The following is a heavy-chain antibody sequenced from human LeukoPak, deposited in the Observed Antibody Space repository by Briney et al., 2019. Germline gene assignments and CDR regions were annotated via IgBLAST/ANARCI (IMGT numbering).Heavy chain of an antibody. CDR3: ARVRRFNGPYNVYFDY. J-gene: IGHJ4*02. CDR2: MQYTGST. Sequence: SETLSLTCTVSGGSISSYYWSWIRQPPGKGLEWIGYMQYTGSTNYNPSLKSRVTISLDSSNSQFSLKLKSVTAADTAVYFCARVRRFNGPYNVYFDYWGQGTLVTVSS. D-gene: IGHD2-8*01. CDR1: GGSISSYY. V-gene: IGHV4-59*01.